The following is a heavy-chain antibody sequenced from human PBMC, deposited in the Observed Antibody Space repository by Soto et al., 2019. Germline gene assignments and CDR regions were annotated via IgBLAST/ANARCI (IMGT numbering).Heavy chain of an antibody. CDR1: GFTFSSYA. Sequence: EVQLLESGGGLVQPGGSLRLSCAASGFTFSSYAMSWVRQAPGKGLEWVSAISGSGGSTYYADSVKGRFTISRDNSKNTLYLQMNSLRAEDTAVYYCAKDPPLPGYSSSWYREFDYWGQGTLVTVSS. D-gene: IGHD6-13*01. V-gene: IGHV3-23*01. CDR2: ISGSGGST. CDR3: AKDPPLPGYSSSWYREFDY. J-gene: IGHJ4*02.